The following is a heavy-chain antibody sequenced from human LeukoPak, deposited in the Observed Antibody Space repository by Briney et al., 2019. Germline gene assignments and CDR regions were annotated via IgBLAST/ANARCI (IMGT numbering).Heavy chain of an antibody. D-gene: IGHD1-1*01. CDR2: ISSSGGTM. CDR3: AKDVGDTGDY. Sequence: PGGSLRLSCEASGFTVSSFEINWVRQAPGKGLEWVSYISSSGGTMDYADSVKGRFTVSRDDSKNTLYLQMNSLRAEDTAVYYCAKDVGDTGDYWGQGTLVTVSS. V-gene: IGHV3-48*03. CDR1: GFTVSSFE. J-gene: IGHJ4*02.